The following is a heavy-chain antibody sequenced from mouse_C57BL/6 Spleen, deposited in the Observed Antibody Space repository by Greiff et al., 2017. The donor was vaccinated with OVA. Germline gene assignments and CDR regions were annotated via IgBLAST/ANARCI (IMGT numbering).Heavy chain of an antibody. CDR2: IYPGDGDT. CDR3: ARGNDSSSLMGY. J-gene: IGHJ4*01. D-gene: IGHD2-4*01. V-gene: IGHV1-80*01. CDR1: GYAFSSYW. Sequence: QVQLQQSGAELVKPGASVKISCKASGYAFSSYWMNWVKQRPGKGLEWIGQIYPGDGDTNYNGKFKGKATLTADKSSSTAYMQLSSLTSEDSAVDFGARGNDSSSLMGYWGQGTSVTVSS.